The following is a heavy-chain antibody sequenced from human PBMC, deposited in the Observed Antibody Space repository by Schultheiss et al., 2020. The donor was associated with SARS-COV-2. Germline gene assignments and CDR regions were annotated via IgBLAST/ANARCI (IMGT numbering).Heavy chain of an antibody. CDR1: GFTFSSYS. Sequence: GESLKISCAASGFTFSSYSMNWVRQAPGKWLEWVSSISSDSSYIYYADSVKGRFTISRDNAKNSLYLQMNSLRAEDTAVYYCASALRWGSGWYPFDYWGQGTLVTVSS. V-gene: IGHV3-21*01. CDR3: ASALRWGSGWYPFDY. J-gene: IGHJ4*02. CDR2: ISSDSSYI. D-gene: IGHD6-19*01.